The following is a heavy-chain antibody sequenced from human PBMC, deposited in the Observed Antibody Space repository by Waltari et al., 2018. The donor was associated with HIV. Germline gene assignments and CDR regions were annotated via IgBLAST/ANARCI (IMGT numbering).Heavy chain of an antibody. D-gene: IGHD2-2*01. J-gene: IGHJ5*02. Sequence: QVQLQQWGAGLLKPSETLSLTCAVYGGSFSGYYWSWIRQPPGKGLEWIGEINHSGSTNYHPSLKSRVTISVDTSKNQFSLKLSSVTAADTAVYYCASVLVVPAAKPGWFDPWGQGTLVTVSS. CDR3: ASVLVVPAAKPGWFDP. CDR1: GGSFSGYY. V-gene: IGHV4-34*01. CDR2: INHSGST.